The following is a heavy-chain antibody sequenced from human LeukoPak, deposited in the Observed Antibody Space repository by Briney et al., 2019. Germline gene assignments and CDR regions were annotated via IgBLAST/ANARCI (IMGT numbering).Heavy chain of an antibody. CDR2: INLNSGET. Sequence: ASVKVSCKASGYTFTGYYMHWVRQAPGQGLEWMGWINLNSGETDCAQKFQGRVTMTRDTSISAAYMELSRLESDDTAVYYCARANLTIFGVVIMPFDYWGQGTLVTVSS. J-gene: IGHJ4*02. CDR3: ARANLTIFGVVIMPFDY. CDR1: GYTFTGYY. V-gene: IGHV1-2*02. D-gene: IGHD3-3*01.